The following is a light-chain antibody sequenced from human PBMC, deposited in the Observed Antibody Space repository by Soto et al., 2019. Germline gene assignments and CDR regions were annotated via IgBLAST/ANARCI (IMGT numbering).Light chain of an antibody. CDR3: QQYMSSET. Sequence: EIVLTQSPGSLSLSPGQRATLSCRASQSVDSTFFAWYQKKPGQAPRLLNYGASKRDTGVPDRFSGSGSGTDFTLTISRLEPEDLAMYYCQQYMSSETFGQGTKVEI. J-gene: IGKJ1*01. CDR1: QSVDSTF. V-gene: IGKV3-20*01. CDR2: GAS.